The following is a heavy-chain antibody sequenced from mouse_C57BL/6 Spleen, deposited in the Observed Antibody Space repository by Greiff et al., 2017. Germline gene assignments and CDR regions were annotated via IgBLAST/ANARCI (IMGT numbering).Heavy chain of an antibody. J-gene: IGHJ3*01. D-gene: IGHD2-5*01. Sequence: QVQLQQSGPELVKPGASVKISCKASGYAFSSSWMNWVKQRPGKGLEWIGRIYPGAGDTNYNGKFKGKATLTADKSSSTAYMQLSSLTSEDSAVYFCARSGDSNPFAYWGQGTLVTVSA. CDR1: GYAFSSSW. CDR3: ARSGDSNPFAY. CDR2: IYPGAGDT. V-gene: IGHV1-82*01.